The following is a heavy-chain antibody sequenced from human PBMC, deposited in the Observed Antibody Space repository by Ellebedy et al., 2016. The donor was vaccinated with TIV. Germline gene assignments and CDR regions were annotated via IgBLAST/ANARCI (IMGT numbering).Heavy chain of an antibody. CDR3: AKGSASLRGVILDN. V-gene: IGHV3-23*01. CDR2: ISGGGDST. Sequence: GESLKISXAASGFAFSTYVMSWVRQAPGKGLEWVSGISGGGDSTWYADSVKGRFTISRDNSKNTLFLQMNSLRAEDTAIYYCAKGSASLRGVILDNWGQGTLVTVSS. CDR1: GFAFSTYV. J-gene: IGHJ4*02. D-gene: IGHD3-10*01.